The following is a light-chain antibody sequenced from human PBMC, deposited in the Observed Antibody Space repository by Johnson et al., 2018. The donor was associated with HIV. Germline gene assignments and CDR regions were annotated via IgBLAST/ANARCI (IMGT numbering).Light chain of an antibody. J-gene: IGLJ1*01. V-gene: IGLV1-51*02. Sequence: QSVLTQPPSVSAAPGQKVTISCSGSSSNIGNNYVSWYRQLPGTAPKLLIYENTQRPSGIPDRFSGSKSGASATLGITGLQTGDEADDYCATWDRSLSAGGGFGTGTKVTVL. CDR1: SSNIGNNY. CDR3: ATWDRSLSAGGG. CDR2: ENT.